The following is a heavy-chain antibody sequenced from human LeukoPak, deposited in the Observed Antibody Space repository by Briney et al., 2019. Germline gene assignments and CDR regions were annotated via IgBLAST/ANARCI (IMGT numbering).Heavy chain of an antibody. J-gene: IGHJ4*02. D-gene: IGHD5-18*01. Sequence: SETLSLTCTVSGGSISSGSYYWSWIRQPAGKGLEWIGRIYTSGSTNYNPSLKSRVTISVDTSKDQFSLKLSSVTAADTAVYYCASLVYSYGYLGADYWGQGTLVTVSS. CDR2: IYTSGST. CDR3: ASLVYSYGYLGADY. CDR1: GGSISSGSYY. V-gene: IGHV4-61*02.